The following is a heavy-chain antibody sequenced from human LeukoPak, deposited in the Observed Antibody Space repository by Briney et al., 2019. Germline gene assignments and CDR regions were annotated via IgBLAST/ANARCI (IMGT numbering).Heavy chain of an antibody. Sequence: GGSLRLSCAASGFTFSSYSMNWVRQAPGKGLEWVAVISHEGSYKNHADSVKGRFTISRDNSKNMVYLQMNSLRTEDTAVYYCARTREQWQVLDYWGQGTLVTVSS. CDR1: GFTFSSYS. D-gene: IGHD6-19*01. CDR3: ARTREQWQVLDY. V-gene: IGHV3-30*03. J-gene: IGHJ4*02. CDR2: ISHEGSYK.